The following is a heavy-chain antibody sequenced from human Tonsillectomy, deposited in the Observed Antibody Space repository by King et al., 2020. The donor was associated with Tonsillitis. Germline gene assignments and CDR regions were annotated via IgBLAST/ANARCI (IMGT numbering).Heavy chain of an antibody. Sequence: VQLVESGGGLVQPGGSLSLSCAASGFTFSNYAMYWVRQAPGGGLEWVSSVAVCGGGTYYADSVKGRFTVSRDNSNNPLSLQMNSLRADDPAVYYCARSYYDTGGYYLGADVFDFWGQGTMVTVSS. CDR3: ARSYYDTGGYYLGADVFDF. CDR1: GFTFSNYA. V-gene: IGHV3-23*04. CDR2: VAVCGGGT. D-gene: IGHD3-22*01. J-gene: IGHJ3*01.